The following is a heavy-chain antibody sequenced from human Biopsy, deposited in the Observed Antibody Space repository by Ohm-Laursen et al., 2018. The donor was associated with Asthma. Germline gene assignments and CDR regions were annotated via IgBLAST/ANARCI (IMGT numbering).Heavy chain of an antibody. CDR2: INHSGST. D-gene: IGHD2-2*01. CDR3: ARAGQCSSTSCYNPGWFDP. V-gene: IGHV4-34*01. Sequence: SDTLSLTCAVYGGSFSGYYWSWIRQPPGKGLEWIGEINHSGSTNYNPSLKSQVTISVDTSKNQFSLKLSSVTAADTAVYYCARAGQCSSTSCYNPGWFDPWGQGTLVTVSS. CDR1: GGSFSGYY. J-gene: IGHJ5*02.